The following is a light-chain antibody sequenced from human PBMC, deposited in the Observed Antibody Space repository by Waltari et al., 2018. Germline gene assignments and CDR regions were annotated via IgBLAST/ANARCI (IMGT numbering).Light chain of an antibody. CDR1: QSLLYRSNNKNY. Sequence: DIVMTQSPDSLAVSLGARATINCKSSQSLLYRSNNKNYLAWYQQKPGQPPKLLIYWASTRESGVPYRFSGSGSGTDFTLTISSLQAEDVAVYYCQQYYSPPLTFGQGTKVEV. J-gene: IGKJ1*01. CDR3: QQYYSPPLT. CDR2: WAS. V-gene: IGKV4-1*01.